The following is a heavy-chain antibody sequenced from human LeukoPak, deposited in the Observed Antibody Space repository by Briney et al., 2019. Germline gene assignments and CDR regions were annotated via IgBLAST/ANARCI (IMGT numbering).Heavy chain of an antibody. CDR2: IQNDGNNK. CDR1: GFTFSSNG. J-gene: IGHJ4*02. V-gene: IGHV3-30*02. Sequence: PGGSLRLSCAASGFTFSSNGMHWVRQAPGKGLEWVAFIQNDGNNKKYADSVKGRFTISRDNSKNTLYLQMNSLRIEDTAVYYCARDWGTSSLYLVNWGQETLVTVSS. D-gene: IGHD6-6*01. CDR3: ARDWGTSSLYLVN.